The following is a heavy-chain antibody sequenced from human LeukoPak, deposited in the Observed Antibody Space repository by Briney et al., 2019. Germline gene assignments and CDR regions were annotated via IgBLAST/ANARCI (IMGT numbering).Heavy chain of an antibody. Sequence: PSETLSLTCAVYGGSFSGYYWSWIRQPPGMGLEWIGEINHSGSTNYNPSLKSRVTISVDTSKNQFSLKLSSVTAADTAVYYCARAVVVTAYDFWGQGTLVTVSS. CDR2: INHSGST. V-gene: IGHV4-34*01. D-gene: IGHD2-21*02. CDR3: ARAVVVTAYDF. CDR1: GGSFSGYY. J-gene: IGHJ4*02.